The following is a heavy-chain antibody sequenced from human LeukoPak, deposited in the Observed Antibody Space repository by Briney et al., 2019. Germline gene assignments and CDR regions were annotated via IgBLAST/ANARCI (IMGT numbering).Heavy chain of an antibody. J-gene: IGHJ4*02. CDR1: GGSISSSGYY. D-gene: IGHD3-10*01. V-gene: IGHV4-39*07. Sequence: TPSETLSLTCTVSGGSISSSGYYWGWIRQPPGKGLEWIGSIYYSGSTYYNPSLESRVTISLDTSKNQFSLKLSSVTAADTAVYYCARAQNLLWFGEFDYWGQGTLVTVSS. CDR2: IYYSGST. CDR3: ARAQNLLWFGEFDY.